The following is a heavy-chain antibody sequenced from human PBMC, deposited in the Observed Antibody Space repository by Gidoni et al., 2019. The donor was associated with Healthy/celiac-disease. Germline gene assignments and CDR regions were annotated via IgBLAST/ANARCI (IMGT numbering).Heavy chain of an antibody. Sequence: QVQLVQSGAEVKKPGASVKVPCKASGYTFTSYGISWVRQAPGQGLEWMGWISAYNGNTNYAQKLQGRVTMTTDTSTSTAYMELRSLRSDDTAVYYCARVTAAYCGGDCYSFWYFDLWGRGTLVTVSS. CDR2: ISAYNGNT. J-gene: IGHJ2*01. D-gene: IGHD2-21*02. CDR3: ARVTAAYCGGDCYSFWYFDL. V-gene: IGHV1-18*01. CDR1: GYTFTSYG.